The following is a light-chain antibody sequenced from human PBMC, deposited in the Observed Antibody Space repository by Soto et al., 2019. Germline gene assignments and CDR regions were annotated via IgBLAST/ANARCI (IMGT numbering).Light chain of an antibody. Sequence: DIQMTQSPSTLSASVGDRVPITCLSRKSISNWLAWYQQKPGKAPILLTYKASTLESGVPARFSGSVSGTEFTLTISSMQPDDFATYGCQQDNSYGYTCDQGTKLDIK. V-gene: IGKV1-5*03. CDR1: KSISNW. CDR3: QQDNSYGYT. CDR2: KAS. J-gene: IGKJ2*01.